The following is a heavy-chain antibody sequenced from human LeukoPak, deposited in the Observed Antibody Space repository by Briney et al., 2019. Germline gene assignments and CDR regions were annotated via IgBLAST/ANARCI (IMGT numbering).Heavy chain of an antibody. Sequence: PGGSLRLSCAASGFTFSSYSMNWVRQAPGKGLEWVSSISSSSSSYIYYADSVKGRFTISRDNANNSLYLQMNNLRAEDTAVYYCANLPAASRIEFDPWGQGTLVTVSS. CDR3: ANLPAASRIEFDP. V-gene: IGHV3-21*01. CDR2: ISSSSSSYI. J-gene: IGHJ5*02. CDR1: GFTFSSYS. D-gene: IGHD6-25*01.